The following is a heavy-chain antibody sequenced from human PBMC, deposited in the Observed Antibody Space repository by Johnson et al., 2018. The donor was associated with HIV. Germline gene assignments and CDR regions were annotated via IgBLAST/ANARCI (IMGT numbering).Heavy chain of an antibody. CDR2: ISYDGNNK. J-gene: IGHJ3*02. D-gene: IGHD2-8*01. CDR3: ARAGMVFSTASHDAFDI. V-gene: IGHV3-30-3*01. Sequence: VQLVESGGGVVQPGRSLRLSCAASGFIFSSYAMHWVRQGPGKGLEWVAVISYDGNNKYYSDFVKGRFTISRDNSKNTLYLQMNSLRGEDTALYYCARAGMVFSTASHDAFDIWGQGTMVTVSS. CDR1: GFIFSSYA.